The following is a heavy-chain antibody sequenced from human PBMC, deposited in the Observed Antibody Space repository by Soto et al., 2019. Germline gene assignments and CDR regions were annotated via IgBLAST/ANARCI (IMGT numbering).Heavy chain of an antibody. CDR3: ARPGEGVLFYYALDV. CDR2: ISSGSDTI. J-gene: IGHJ6*02. CDR1: GFTLSSYS. Sequence: EVQLVESGGGLVQPGGSLRLSCVASGFTLSSYSMNWVRQAPGKGLEWISYISSGSDTIYYADSVKGRFTVSRDNAKNSLYLQMNSLRDDDTVVYYCARPGEGVLFYYALDVWGQGTTVTVSS. D-gene: IGHD3-16*01. V-gene: IGHV3-48*02.